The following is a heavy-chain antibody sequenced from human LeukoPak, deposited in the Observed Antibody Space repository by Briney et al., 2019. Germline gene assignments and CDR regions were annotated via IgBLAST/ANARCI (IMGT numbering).Heavy chain of an antibody. D-gene: IGHD3-3*01. CDR1: GGSMSSYY. V-gene: IGHV4-59*08. CDR2: IYYSGST. J-gene: IGHJ4*02. Sequence: SETLSLTCTVSGGSMSSYYWSWIRQPPGKGLEWIGYIYYSGSTNYNPSLKSRVTISVDTSKNQFSLKLSSVTAADTAVYYCARCDNYDFWSGYLDYWGQGTLVTVSS. CDR3: ARCDNYDFWSGYLDY.